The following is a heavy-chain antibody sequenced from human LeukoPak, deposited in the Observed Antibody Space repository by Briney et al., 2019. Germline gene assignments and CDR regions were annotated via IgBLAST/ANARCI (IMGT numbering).Heavy chain of an antibody. CDR3: AKDMYGFLDARFDY. CDR2: ISGSGGST. Sequence: GGSLRLSCAASGFTFSSYAMSWVRQAPGKGLEWVSAISGSGGSTYYADSVKGRFTISRDNPKNTLYLQMNSLRAEDTAVYYCAKDMYGFLDARFDYWGQGTLVTVSS. CDR1: GFTFSSYA. J-gene: IGHJ4*02. D-gene: IGHD3/OR15-3a*01. V-gene: IGHV3-23*01.